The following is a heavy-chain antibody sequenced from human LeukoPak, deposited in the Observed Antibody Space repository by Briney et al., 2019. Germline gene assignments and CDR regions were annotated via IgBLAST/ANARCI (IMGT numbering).Heavy chain of an antibody. CDR2: IIPILGIA. V-gene: IGHV1-69*04. CDR1: GGTFSSYA. D-gene: IGHD4-17*01. J-gene: IGHJ4*02. Sequence: ASVKVSCKASGGTFSSYASSWVRQAPGQGLEWMGRIIPILGIANYAQKFQGRVTITADKSTSTAYMELSSLRSEDTAVYYCARDHDYGDYVFDYWGQGTLVTVSS. CDR3: ARDHDYGDYVFDY.